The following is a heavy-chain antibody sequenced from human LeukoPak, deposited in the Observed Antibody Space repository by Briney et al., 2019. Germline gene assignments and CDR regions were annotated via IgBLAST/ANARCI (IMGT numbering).Heavy chain of an antibody. CDR2: IYYRGST. Sequence: PSETLSLTCTVSGGSISSSSFYWGWIRQPPGKGLECIGSIYYRGSTYYNPSLKSRVTISVDMSENQVSLKLRSVTAADTAVYYCTEFYFDRSGYADYWGQGTLVTVSS. J-gene: IGHJ4*02. CDR3: TEFYFDRSGYADY. CDR1: GGSISSSSFY. V-gene: IGHV4-39*01. D-gene: IGHD3-22*01.